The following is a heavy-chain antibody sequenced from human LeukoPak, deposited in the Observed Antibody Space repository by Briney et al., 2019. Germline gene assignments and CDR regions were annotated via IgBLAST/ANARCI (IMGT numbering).Heavy chain of an antibody. D-gene: IGHD6-6*01. J-gene: IGHJ4*02. CDR1: GDSINTYY. Sequence: SETLSLTCAVSGDSINTYYWSWIRQPPGKGLEWIGYIHYSGSVKYNPSLKGRVTISVDTSKNQFSLNVSSLTAADTAVYYCARGGEWSSSPLDHWGQGALVTVSS. V-gene: IGHV4-59*12. CDR3: ARGGEWSSSPLDH. CDR2: IHYSGSV.